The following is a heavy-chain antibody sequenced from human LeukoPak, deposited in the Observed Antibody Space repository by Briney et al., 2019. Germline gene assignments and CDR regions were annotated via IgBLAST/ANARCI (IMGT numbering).Heavy chain of an antibody. Sequence: SETLSLTCTVSGGSISSGTYYWSWLRQPPGKGLEWIGSIYHSGSTYYNPSLKSRVTISVDTSKNQFSLKLSSVTAADTAVYYCARVEIAAAGTMDYWGQGTLVTVSS. J-gene: IGHJ4*02. CDR3: ARVEIAAAGTMDY. CDR2: IYHSGST. V-gene: IGHV4-39*07. D-gene: IGHD6-13*01. CDR1: GGSISSGTYY.